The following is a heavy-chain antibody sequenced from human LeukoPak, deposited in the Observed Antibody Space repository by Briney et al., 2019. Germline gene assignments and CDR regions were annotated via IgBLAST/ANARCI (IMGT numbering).Heavy chain of an antibody. J-gene: IGHJ4*02. D-gene: IGHD3-22*01. CDR3: AKDATPLNYYDSSGYPG. V-gene: IGHV3-23*01. CDR1: GFTFSSYG. CDR2: ISGSGGST. Sequence: GGSLRLSCAASGFTFSSYGMSWVRQAPGKGLEWVSAISGSGGSTYYADSVKGRFTISRDNSKNTLYLQMNSLRAEDTAVYYCAKDATPLNYYDSSGYPGWGQGTLVTVSS.